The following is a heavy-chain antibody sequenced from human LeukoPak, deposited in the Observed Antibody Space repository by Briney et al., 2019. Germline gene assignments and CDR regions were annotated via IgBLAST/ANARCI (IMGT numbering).Heavy chain of an antibody. CDR1: GFTFSSYG. V-gene: IGHV3-30*02. J-gene: IGHJ6*03. Sequence: PGGSLRLSCAASGFTFSSYGMHWVRQAPGKGLEWVAFIRYDGSNKYYADSVKGRFTISRDNYKNTLYLQMNSLRAEDTAVYYCAAPDSSGYYPYYYYYYMDVWGKGTTVTVSS. CDR2: IRYDGSNK. CDR3: AAPDSSGYYPYYYYYYMDV. D-gene: IGHD3-22*01.